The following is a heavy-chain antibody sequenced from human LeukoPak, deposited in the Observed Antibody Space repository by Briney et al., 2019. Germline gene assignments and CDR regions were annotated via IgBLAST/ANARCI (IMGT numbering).Heavy chain of an antibody. Sequence: SETLSLTCAVYGGSFSGYYWSWIRQPPGKGLEWIGEINHSGSTNYNPSLKSRVTISVDTSKNQFSLKLSSVTAADTAVYYCARLEGGWQDYWGQGTMVTVSS. V-gene: IGHV4-34*01. J-gene: IGHJ4*02. CDR2: INHSGST. CDR1: GGSFSGYY. D-gene: IGHD6-19*01. CDR3: ARLEGGWQDY.